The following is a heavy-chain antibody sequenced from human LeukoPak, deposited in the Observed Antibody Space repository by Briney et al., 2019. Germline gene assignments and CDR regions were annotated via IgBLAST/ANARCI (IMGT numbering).Heavy chain of an antibody. CDR1: GFTFSNYS. J-gene: IGHJ4*02. Sequence: GGSLRLSCAASGFTFSNYSMNWVRQAPGKGLEWFSSIRGGGSYIYYADSVKGRFTISRDNAKNSLYLQMNSLRAEDTAGYYCEGGPISAAGEDYWGQGILVTVSS. CDR3: EGGPISAAGEDY. D-gene: IGHD6-13*01. V-gene: IGHV3-21*01. CDR2: IRGGGSYI.